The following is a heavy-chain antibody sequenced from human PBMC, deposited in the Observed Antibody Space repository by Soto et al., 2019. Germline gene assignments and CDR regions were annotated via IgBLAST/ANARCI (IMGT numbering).Heavy chain of an antibody. CDR3: ARHPSLVEGLGGMDV. J-gene: IGHJ6*02. CDR1: GYSFSSYA. D-gene: IGHD6-6*01. CDR2: INVYNGHT. V-gene: IGHV1-18*04. Sequence: GASVKVSCKASGYSFSSYAISWVRQAPGQGLEWMGWINVYNGHTNYAPTVQGRVAMTTDISTRTAFMDLRSLRSDDTAFYYCARHPSLVEGLGGMDVWGQGTTVTVSS.